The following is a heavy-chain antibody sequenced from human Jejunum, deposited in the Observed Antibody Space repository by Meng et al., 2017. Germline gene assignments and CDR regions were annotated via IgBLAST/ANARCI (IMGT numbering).Heavy chain of an antibody. CDR1: GLTFSNYG. J-gene: IGHJ4*02. D-gene: IGHD1-14*01. V-gene: IGHV3-30*18. CDR2: ISDDESYK. CDR3: AKATGKTFDY. Sequence: QVQVVESGGGVVQPGRSLRLSCAASGLTFSNYGMHWVRQAPGKGLEWVAVISDDESYKNYADSVKGRFTISRDNSKNILYLQMNSLRTEDTAVFYCAKATGKTFDYWGQGTLVTVSS.